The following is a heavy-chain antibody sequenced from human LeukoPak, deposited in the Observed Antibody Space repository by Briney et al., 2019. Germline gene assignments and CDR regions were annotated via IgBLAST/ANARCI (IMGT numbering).Heavy chain of an antibody. J-gene: IGHJ3*02. CDR3: ARLRGAFDI. CDR2: IYYSGNS. Sequence: SETLSLTCTVSGDSISSYYWSWIRQPPGKGLEWIAYIYYSGNSNYNPSLKSRVTISVDTSKNQFSLRLTSVTAADTAVYYCARLRGAFDIWGQGTMLTVSS. CDR1: GDSISSYY. D-gene: IGHD3-3*01. V-gene: IGHV4-59*01.